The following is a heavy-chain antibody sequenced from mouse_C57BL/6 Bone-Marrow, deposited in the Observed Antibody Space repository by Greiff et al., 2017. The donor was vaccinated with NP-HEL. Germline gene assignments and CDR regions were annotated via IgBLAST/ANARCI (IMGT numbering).Heavy chain of an antibody. CDR3: ARPPYYSNYAWFAY. CDR1: GFTFSSYG. Sequence: LVESGGDLVKPGGSLKLSCAASGFTFSSYGMSWVRQTPDKRLEWVATISSGGSYTYYPDSVKGRFTISRDNAKNTLYLQMSSLKSEDTAMYYCARPPYYSNYAWFAYWGQGTLVTVSA. D-gene: IGHD2-5*01. J-gene: IGHJ3*01. CDR2: ISSGGSYT. V-gene: IGHV5-6*01.